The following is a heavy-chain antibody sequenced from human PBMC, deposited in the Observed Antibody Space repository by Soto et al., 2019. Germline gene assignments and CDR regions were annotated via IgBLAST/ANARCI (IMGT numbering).Heavy chain of an antibody. CDR3: ARDGPWRPLEPRAFDY. CDR2: ISSSSSYI. D-gene: IGHD1-1*01. V-gene: IGHV3-21*01. CDR1: GFTFSSYS. Sequence: EVQLVESGGGLVKPGGSLRLSCAASGFTFSSYSMNWVRQAPGKGLEWVSSISSSSSYIYYADSVKGRFTISRDNAKNSLYLQMNSLRAEDTAVYYYARDGPWRPLEPRAFDYWGQGTLVTVSS. J-gene: IGHJ4*02.